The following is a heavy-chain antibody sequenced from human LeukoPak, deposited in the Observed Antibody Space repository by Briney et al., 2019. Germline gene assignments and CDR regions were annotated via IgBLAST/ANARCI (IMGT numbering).Heavy chain of an antibody. V-gene: IGHV1-46*03. CDR1: GYTFTSYY. CDR3: ARDAGDIVVVPAASMLDY. J-gene: IGHJ4*02. D-gene: IGHD2-2*01. Sequence: ASVKVSCKASGYTFTSYYMHWVRQAPGQGVEWMGLINPSGGSRSYAQKFQGRVTMTRYTPSSTVYMELSSLRSEYTAVYYCARDAGDIVVVPAASMLDYWGRGTLVTVSS. CDR2: INPSGGSR.